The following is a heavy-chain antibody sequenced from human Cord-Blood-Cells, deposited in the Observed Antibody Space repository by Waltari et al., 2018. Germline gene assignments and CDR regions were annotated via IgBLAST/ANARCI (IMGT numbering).Heavy chain of an antibody. CDR3: ARAPIVQQWLDAFDI. V-gene: IGHV1-8*03. Sequence: QVQLVQSGAEVKKPGASVKVCCKASGYTSTSYDINWVRQATGQGLEWMGWMNPNSGNTGYAQKFQGRVTITRNTSISTAYMELSSLRSEDTAVYYCARAPIVQQWLDAFDIWGQGTMVTVSS. CDR2: MNPNSGNT. D-gene: IGHD6-19*01. J-gene: IGHJ3*02. CDR1: GYTSTSYD.